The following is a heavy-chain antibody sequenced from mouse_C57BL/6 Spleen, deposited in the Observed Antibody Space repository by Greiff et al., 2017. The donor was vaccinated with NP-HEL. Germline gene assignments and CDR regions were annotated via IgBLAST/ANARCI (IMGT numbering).Heavy chain of an antibody. V-gene: IGHV1-4*01. CDR3: ARRGSTDYYAMDY. CDR2: INPSSGYT. D-gene: IGHD1-1*01. CDR1: GYTFTSYT. Sequence: VQLQQSGAELARPGASVKMSCKASGYTFTSYTMHWVNQRPGQGLEWIGYINPSSGYTKYNQKFKDKATLTADKSSSTAYMQLSSLTSEDSAVXYCARRGSTDYYAMDYWGQGTSVTVSS. J-gene: IGHJ4*01.